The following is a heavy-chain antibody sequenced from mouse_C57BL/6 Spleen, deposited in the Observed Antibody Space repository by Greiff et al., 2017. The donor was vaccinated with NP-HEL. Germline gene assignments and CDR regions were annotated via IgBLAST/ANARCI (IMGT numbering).Heavy chain of an antibody. D-gene: IGHD1-1*01. J-gene: IGHJ2*01. V-gene: IGHV1-55*01. Sequence: QVQLKQPGAELVKPGASVKMSCKASGYTFTSYWITWVKQRPGQGLEWIGDIYPGSGSTNYNEKFKSKATLTVDTSSSTAYMQLSSLTSEDSAVYYCASPSYYGSSFDYWGQGTTLTVSS. CDR2: IYPGSGST. CDR1: GYTFTSYW. CDR3: ASPSYYGSSFDY.